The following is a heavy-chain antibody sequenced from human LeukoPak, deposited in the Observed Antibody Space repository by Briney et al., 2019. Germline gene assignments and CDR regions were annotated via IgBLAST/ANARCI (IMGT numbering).Heavy chain of an antibody. J-gene: IGHJ5*02. V-gene: IGHV3-9*01. Sequence: GGSLRLSCAASGFTFDDYGMHWVRQPPGKGLEWVSGISWNSGNIGYADSVKGRFTISRDNAKNSLYLQMDILKPEDTAFYYCAKVDGYNSGWYDTWGQGTLVTVSS. CDR2: ISWNSGNI. CDR1: GFTFDDYG. CDR3: AKVDGYNSGWYDT. D-gene: IGHD6-19*01.